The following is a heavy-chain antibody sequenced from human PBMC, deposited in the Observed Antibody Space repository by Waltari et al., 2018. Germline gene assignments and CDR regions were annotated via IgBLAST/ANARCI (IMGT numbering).Heavy chain of an antibody. CDR1: GYSISSGYY. Sequence: QVQLQESGPGLVKPSETLSLTCAVSGYSISSGYYWGWIRQPPGKGLEWIGSIYHSGSTYYNPALKSRVTISVDTSKNQFSLKLSSVTAADTAVYYCARHLGVVVAAYWYFDLWGRGTLVTVSS. CDR2: IYHSGST. CDR3: ARHLGVVVAAYWYFDL. J-gene: IGHJ2*01. V-gene: IGHV4-38-2*01. D-gene: IGHD2-15*01.